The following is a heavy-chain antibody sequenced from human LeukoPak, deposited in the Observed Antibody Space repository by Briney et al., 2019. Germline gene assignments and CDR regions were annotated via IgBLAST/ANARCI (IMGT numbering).Heavy chain of an antibody. J-gene: IGHJ6*04. D-gene: IGHD2-21*01. CDR2: ISYDGSNK. V-gene: IGHV3-30*04. Sequence: GRCLRLSCAASGFTFSSYAMHWVRQAPGKGLEWVAVISYDGSNKYYADSVKGRFTISRDNSKNTLYLQMNSLRAEDTAVYYCARAMGEDYYYGMDVWGKGTTVTVSS. CDR3: ARAMGEDYYYGMDV. CDR1: GFTFSSYA.